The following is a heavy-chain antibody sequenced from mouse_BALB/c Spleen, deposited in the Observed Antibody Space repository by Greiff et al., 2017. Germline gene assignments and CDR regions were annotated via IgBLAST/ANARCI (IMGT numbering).Heavy chain of an antibody. D-gene: IGHD1-1*01. CDR1: GFTFSSYA. CDR3: ARISYYWDY. Sequence: VQLKESGGGLVKPGGSLKLSCAASGFTFSSYAMSWVRQTPEKRLEWVASISSGGRTYYPDSVKGRFTISRDNARNILYLQMSSLRSEDTAMYYCARISYYWDYWGQGTTLTVSS. J-gene: IGHJ2*01. CDR2: ISSGGRT. V-gene: IGHV5-6-5*01.